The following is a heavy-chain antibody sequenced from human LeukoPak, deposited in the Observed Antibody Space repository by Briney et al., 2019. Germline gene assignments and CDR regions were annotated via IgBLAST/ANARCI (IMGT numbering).Heavy chain of an antibody. CDR3: ARPARPYYYYYYMDV. CDR1: GFTFSSYA. J-gene: IGHJ6*03. CDR2: ISYDGSNK. V-gene: IGHV3-30*04. Sequence: GGSLRLSCAASGFTFSSYAMHWVRQAPGKGLEWVAVISYDGSNKYYADSVKGRFTISRDNSKNTLYLQMNSLRVEDTAVYYSARPARPYYYYYYMDVWGKGPTVPVSS. D-gene: IGHD6-6*01.